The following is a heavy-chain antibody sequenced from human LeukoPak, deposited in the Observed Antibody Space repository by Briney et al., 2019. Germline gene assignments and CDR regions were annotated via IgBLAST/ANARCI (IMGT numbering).Heavy chain of an antibody. V-gene: IGHV4-39*01. CDR1: GGSIISSDYH. J-gene: IGHJ3*02. CDR3: TRHCCSGPAKRVFDI. Sequence: SETLSLTCTVSGGSIISSDYHWGWVRQPPGKGLEWIGTISYSGNTDYNPSLRSRVTISVDTSNNQFSLRLGSVTAADTAVYHCTRHCCSGPAKRVFDIWGQGTMVTVSS. D-gene: IGHD2-15*01. CDR2: ISYSGNT.